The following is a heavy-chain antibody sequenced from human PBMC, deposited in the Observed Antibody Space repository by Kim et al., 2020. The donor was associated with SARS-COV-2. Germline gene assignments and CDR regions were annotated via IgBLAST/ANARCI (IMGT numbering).Heavy chain of an antibody. J-gene: IGHJ6*02. Sequence: GGSLRLSCAASGFTFSNAWMSWVRQAPGKGLEWVGRIKSKTDGGTTDYAAPVKGRFTISRDDSKNTLYLQMNSLKTEDTAVYYCTTDSWQLWFYYYYGMDVWGQGTTVTVSS. CDR1: GFTFSNAW. D-gene: IGHD5-18*01. V-gene: IGHV3-15*01. CDR3: TTDSWQLWFYYYYGMDV. CDR2: IKSKTDGGTT.